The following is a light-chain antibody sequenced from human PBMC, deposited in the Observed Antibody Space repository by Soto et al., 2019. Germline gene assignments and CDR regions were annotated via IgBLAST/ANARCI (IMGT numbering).Light chain of an antibody. Sequence: EIVLTQSPGTLSLSPGERATLSCRASQSVSSSYLAWYQQKPGQAPRLLIHDASTRATGIPARFRGTGSGTEFTLTISSLQSEDFAVYYCQQYNNWPQTFGQGTKVDIK. CDR1: QSVSSSY. J-gene: IGKJ1*01. V-gene: IGKV3-15*01. CDR2: DAS. CDR3: QQYNNWPQT.